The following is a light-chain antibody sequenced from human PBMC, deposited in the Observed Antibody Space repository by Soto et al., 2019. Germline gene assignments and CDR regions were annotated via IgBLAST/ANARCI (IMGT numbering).Light chain of an antibody. V-gene: IGKV3-11*01. Sequence: EIVMTQSPATVSVFPGERATLSCRASQSVNNYLAWYQQRPGQAPRLLIYDASNRATGIPARFSGSGSGTDFTLTISSLEPEDFAVYYCQHRNNRPFSFGPGTKVDIK. CDR2: DAS. CDR1: QSVNNY. J-gene: IGKJ3*01. CDR3: QHRNNRPFS.